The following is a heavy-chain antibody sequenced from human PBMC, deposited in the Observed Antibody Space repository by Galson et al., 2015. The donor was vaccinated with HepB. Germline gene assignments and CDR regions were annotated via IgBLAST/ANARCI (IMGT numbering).Heavy chain of an antibody. D-gene: IGHD3-16*01. V-gene: IGHV1-69*13. J-gene: IGHJ6*02. Sequence: SVKVSCKASGGTFSSYAISWVRQAPGQGLEWMGGIIPIFGIANYAQKFQGRVTITADESTSTAYMELSSLRSEDTAVYYCARDKRPWFGGNSGSLPVETNYYYYGMDVWGQGATVTVSS. CDR1: GGTFSSYA. CDR3: ARDKRPWFGGNSGSLPVETNYYYYGMDV. CDR2: IIPIFGIA.